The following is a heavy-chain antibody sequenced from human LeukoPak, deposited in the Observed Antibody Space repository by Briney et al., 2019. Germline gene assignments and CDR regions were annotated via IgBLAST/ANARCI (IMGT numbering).Heavy chain of an antibody. J-gene: IGHJ4*02. CDR2: IRGSGGST. CDR3: AKGDYSLTFDY. V-gene: IGHV3-23*01. Sequence: GGSLSLSCAASGFTFSSYFMSWVRQAPGKGLEWVSAIRGSGGSTYYADSVKGRFTISRDNSKNTLYLQMNGLRAEDTAVYYCAKGDYSLTFDYWGQGTLVTVSS. CDR1: GFTFSSYF. D-gene: IGHD4-17*01.